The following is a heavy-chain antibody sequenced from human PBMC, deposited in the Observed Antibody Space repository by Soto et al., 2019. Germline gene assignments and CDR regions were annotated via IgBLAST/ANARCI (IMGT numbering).Heavy chain of an antibody. CDR1: GYTFTKFG. CDR3: ARISLGAAPTDAFEI. V-gene: IGHV1-18*01. D-gene: IGHD1-26*01. J-gene: IGHJ3*02. CDR2: VSTYRDDG. Sequence: QVQLVQSGAEVKKPGASVKVSCKASGYTFTKFGISWVRQATGQGLEWLGWVSTYRDDGNYAKGVQDRVRMTTDASTSTANMGLGTLISDDTSVYYCARISLGAAPTDAFEIWGQETIVT.